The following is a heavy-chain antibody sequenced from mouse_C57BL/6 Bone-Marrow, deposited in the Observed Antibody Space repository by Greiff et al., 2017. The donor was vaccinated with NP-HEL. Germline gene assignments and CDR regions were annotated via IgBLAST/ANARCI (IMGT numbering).Heavy chain of an antibody. CDR2: ISYDGSN. CDR3: ARFYSLYYFDY. Sequence: EVKLQESGPGLVKPSQSLSLTCSVTGYSITSGYYWNWIRQFPGNKLEWMGYISYDGSNNYNPSLKNRISITRDTSKNQFFLKLNSVTTEDTATYYCARFYSLYYFDYWGQGTTLTVSS. V-gene: IGHV3-6*01. D-gene: IGHD2-3*01. J-gene: IGHJ2*01. CDR1: GYSITSGYY.